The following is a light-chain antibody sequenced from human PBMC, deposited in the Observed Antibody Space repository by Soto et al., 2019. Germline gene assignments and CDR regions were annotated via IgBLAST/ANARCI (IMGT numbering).Light chain of an antibody. CDR1: QSLSGN. Sequence: EIVMTRSPATLAVSPGETATLSCRASQSLSGNLAWYQQKPGQAPRLLLFRASTRATGVPARFSGSGSGTEFTLTISGLQSEDFAVYYCQQYSNWPPWTFGPGTKVDIK. V-gene: IGKV3-15*01. J-gene: IGKJ1*01. CDR3: QQYSNWPPWT. CDR2: RAS.